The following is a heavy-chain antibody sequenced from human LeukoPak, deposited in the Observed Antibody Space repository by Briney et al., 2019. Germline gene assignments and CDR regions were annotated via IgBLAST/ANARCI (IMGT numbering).Heavy chain of an antibody. CDR2: IYPGDSDT. J-gene: IGHJ5*02. Sequence: GESLKISCKGSGYSFTSYWIGWVRQMPGKGLEWMGIIYPGDSDTRYSPSFQGQVTISADKSISTAYLQWSSLKASDTAMYYCARSMVRGVRWPNWFGPWGQGTLVTVSS. D-gene: IGHD3-10*01. CDR1: GYSFTSYW. V-gene: IGHV5-51*01. CDR3: ARSMVRGVRWPNWFGP.